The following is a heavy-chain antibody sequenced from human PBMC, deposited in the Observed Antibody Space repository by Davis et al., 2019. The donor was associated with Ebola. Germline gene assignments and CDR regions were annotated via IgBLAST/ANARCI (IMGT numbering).Heavy chain of an antibody. CDR3: AKHIAPGIRAFDY. J-gene: IGHJ4*02. CDR1: EFTFSGYA. V-gene: IGHV3-23*01. CDR2: ISGSGGST. D-gene: IGHD6-13*01. Sequence: GESLKISCAASEFTFSGYAMSWVRQAPGKGLEWVSAISGSGGSTYYAGSVKGRFTVSRDNSKNTLYLQMNSLRADDTAVYYCAKHIAPGIRAFDYWGQGALVTVSS.